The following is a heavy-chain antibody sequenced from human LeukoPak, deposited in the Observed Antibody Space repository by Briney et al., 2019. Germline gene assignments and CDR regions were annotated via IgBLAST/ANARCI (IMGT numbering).Heavy chain of an antibody. Sequence: PSETLSLTCTVSGGSISSSSYYWGWIRRPPGKGLEWIGSIYYSGSTYYNPSLKSRVTISVDTSKNQFSLKLSSVTAADTAVYYCARVRYSSSSYYYYYYYMDVWGKGTTVTVSS. J-gene: IGHJ6*03. CDR1: GGSISSSSYY. CDR3: ARVRYSSSSYYYYYYYMDV. V-gene: IGHV4-39*01. CDR2: IYYSGST. D-gene: IGHD6-6*01.